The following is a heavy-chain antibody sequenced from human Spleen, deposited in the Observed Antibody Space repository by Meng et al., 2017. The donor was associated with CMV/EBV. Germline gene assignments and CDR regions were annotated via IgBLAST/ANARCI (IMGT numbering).Heavy chain of an antibody. Sequence: SVKVSCKTSGYTFTSYGINWVRQAPGQGLEWMGRIIPFGGLTDYGQKFQGRVTIIADKSTSTAYMELSSLSSEDTAMYYCARGRVKDYPLTLWGQGTLVTVSS. CDR2: IIPFGGLT. J-gene: IGHJ4*02. D-gene: IGHD2-15*01. CDR1: GYTFTSYG. V-gene: IGHV1-69*04. CDR3: ARGRVKDYPLTL.